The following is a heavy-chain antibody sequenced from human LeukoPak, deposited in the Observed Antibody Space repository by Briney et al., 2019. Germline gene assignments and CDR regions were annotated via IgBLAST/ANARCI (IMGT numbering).Heavy chain of an antibody. CDR3: ARCVGYMGYCSGGSCHTPFDP. Sequence: SETLSLTCTVSGGSISSYYWSWIRQPPGKGLEWIGYIYYSGSTNYNPSLKSRVTISVDTSKNQFSLKLSSVTAADTAVYYCARCVGYMGYCSGGSCHTPFDPWGQGTLVTVSS. D-gene: IGHD2-15*01. CDR1: GGSISSYY. V-gene: IGHV4-59*01. J-gene: IGHJ5*02. CDR2: IYYSGST.